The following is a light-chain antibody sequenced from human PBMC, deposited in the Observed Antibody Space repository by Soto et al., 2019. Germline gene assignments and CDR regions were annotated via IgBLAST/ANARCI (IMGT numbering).Light chain of an antibody. J-gene: IGKJ1*01. Sequence: DIQMTQSPSPLSASVGDRVTITCRASQSISNYLNWYKQKQGKAPRLLMYAPSSLQSGAPSRFSGSGSGTDFTLTISSLQPEDFATYYCQQSYSTPRTFGQGTKVEIK. V-gene: IGKV1-39*01. CDR3: QQSYSTPRT. CDR2: APS. CDR1: QSISNY.